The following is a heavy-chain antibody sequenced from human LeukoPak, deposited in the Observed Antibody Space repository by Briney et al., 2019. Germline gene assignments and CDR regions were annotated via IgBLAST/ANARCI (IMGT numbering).Heavy chain of an antibody. D-gene: IGHD1-26*01. V-gene: IGHV3-23*01. CDR2: IRGSGGST. Sequence: GGSLRLSCAASGFTFSNYWMNWVRQAPGKGLEWVSSIRGSGGSTYYADSVKGRFTISRDNSKNTLYLQMNSLRAEDTAVYYCGKTIQESSGVGGDWGQGTLVTVSS. J-gene: IGHJ1*01. CDR3: GKTIQESSGVGGD. CDR1: GFTFSNYW.